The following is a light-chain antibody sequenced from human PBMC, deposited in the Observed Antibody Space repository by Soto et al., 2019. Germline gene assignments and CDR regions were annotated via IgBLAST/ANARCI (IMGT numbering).Light chain of an antibody. V-gene: IGLV2-23*01. J-gene: IGLJ2*01. CDR2: EGS. CDR1: SSDVGTYNL. Sequence: QSALTQPASVSGSPGQSITISCTGTSSDVGTYNLVSWYQQHPGKAPKLMIYEGSKRPSGVSNRFYGSKSGNTASLTISGLQAEDEADYYCCSYAGSSLVFGGGTKVTVL. CDR3: CSYAGSSLV.